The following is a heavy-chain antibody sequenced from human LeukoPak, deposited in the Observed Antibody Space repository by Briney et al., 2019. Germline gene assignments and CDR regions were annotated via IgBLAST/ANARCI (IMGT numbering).Heavy chain of an antibody. D-gene: IGHD3-10*01. CDR1: GYSFTSYG. Sequence: ASVKVSCKASGYSFTSYGISWVRQAPGQGLEWMGWISAFNGNINYVQKLQGRVTMTTDTSTSTAYMELRSLRSDDTAVYYCARAGGWTDYGSGSYSLYGMDVWGKGTTVTVSS. J-gene: IGHJ6*04. CDR2: ISAFNGNI. CDR3: ARAGGWTDYGSGSYSLYGMDV. V-gene: IGHV1-18*04.